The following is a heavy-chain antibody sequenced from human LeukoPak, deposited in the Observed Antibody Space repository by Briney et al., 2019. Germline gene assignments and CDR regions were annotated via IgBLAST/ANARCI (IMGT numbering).Heavy chain of an antibody. CDR2: IDWDNDK. Sequence: SGPALVKPTQTLTLTCTFSGFSLSTGGMCVSWIRQPPGKALEWLARIDWDNDKYYSTSLKTRLTISKDTSKNQVVLTMTNMDPVDTATYYCAHRRDTAMVYDYWGQGTLVTVSS. J-gene: IGHJ4*02. D-gene: IGHD5-18*01. V-gene: IGHV2-70*12. CDR1: GFSLSTGGMC. CDR3: AHRRDTAMVYDY.